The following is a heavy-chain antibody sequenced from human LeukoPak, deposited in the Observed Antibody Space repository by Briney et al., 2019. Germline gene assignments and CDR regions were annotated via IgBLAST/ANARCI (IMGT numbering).Heavy chain of an antibody. Sequence: QAGGSLRLSCAASGFIFRIYGMHWVRQAPGKGLEWVALISYEGDSTYYADSVKGRFTISRDNSKDMLYLQMNSLRAEDTAVYYCTRGRYYLDSSTYPPDYWGQGTLVTVSS. J-gene: IGHJ4*02. CDR3: TRGRYYLDSSTYPPDY. V-gene: IGHV3-30*03. CDR1: GFIFRIYG. CDR2: ISYEGDST. D-gene: IGHD3-22*01.